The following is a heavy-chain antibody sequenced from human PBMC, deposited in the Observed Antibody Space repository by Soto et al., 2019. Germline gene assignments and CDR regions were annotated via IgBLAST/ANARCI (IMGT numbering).Heavy chain of an antibody. D-gene: IGHD2-2*02. J-gene: IGHJ5*02. CDR2: VNPKSGNT. CDR1: GYSFSTYD. CDR3: ARPYCDSTSCYTDWFDP. Sequence: QVQLVQSGAEVKKPGASVKVSCKASGYSFSTYDINWVRQAAGQGLEWMGWVNPKSGNTDYAQRLRGRVTMTSNTSISTAYMELRALTPEDTAVYYCARPYCDSTSCYTDWFDPWGQGTLVTVSS. V-gene: IGHV1-8*01.